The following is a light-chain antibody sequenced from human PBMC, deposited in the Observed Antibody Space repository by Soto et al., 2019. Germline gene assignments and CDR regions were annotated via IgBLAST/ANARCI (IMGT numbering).Light chain of an antibody. CDR2: DAS. V-gene: IGKV3-11*01. CDR3: QVRDVWPS. CDR1: QSVSTS. J-gene: IGKJ1*01. Sequence: IVLTHAPVTLAVSSREKAVLSCRASQSVSTSLAWYRHKPGQAPRLFIYDASKRAPGIPARFTGSGSGTDFTLTISSLEPEDIAIYYCQVRDVWPSFGQGTKV.